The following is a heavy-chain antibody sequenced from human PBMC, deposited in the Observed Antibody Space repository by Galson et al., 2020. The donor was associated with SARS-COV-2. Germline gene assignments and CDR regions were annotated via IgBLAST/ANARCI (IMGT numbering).Heavy chain of an antibody. Sequence: GESLKISCAASGFTFSAYWMNWVRQAPGKGLEWVANIKEDGSEKTYVDSVKGRFTIPRDNPKNSLYLQMNRLGAEDTAVDYCGKVDYHNDGVGTWGQGTLVTVSS. CDR3: GKVDYHNDGVGT. V-gene: IGHV3-7*04. J-gene: IGHJ5*02. CDR2: IKEDGSEK. CDR1: GFTFSAYW. D-gene: IGHD4-17*01.